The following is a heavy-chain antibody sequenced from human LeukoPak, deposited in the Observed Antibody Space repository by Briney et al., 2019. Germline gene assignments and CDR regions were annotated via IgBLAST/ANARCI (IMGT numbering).Heavy chain of an antibody. J-gene: IGHJ4*02. D-gene: IGHD4-17*01. CDR1: GYTFTSYV. CDR3: ARRHDYGDYGPGYYFDY. CDR2: ISAYNGNT. V-gene: IGHV1-18*01. Sequence: ASVKVSCKASGYTFTSYVISWVRQAPGQGLEWMGWISAYNGNTNYAQKLQGRVTMTTDTSTSTAYMALRSLRSDDTAVYYCARRHDYGDYGPGYYFDYWGQGTLVTVSS.